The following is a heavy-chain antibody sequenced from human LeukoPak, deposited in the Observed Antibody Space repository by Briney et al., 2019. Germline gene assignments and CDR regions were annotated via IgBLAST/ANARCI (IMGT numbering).Heavy chain of an antibody. D-gene: IGHD2-2*01. CDR1: GFTFSSYA. Sequence: GGSLRLSCAASGFTFSSYAMSWVRQAPGKGLEWVSAISGSGGSTYYADSVKGRFTISRDNSKNTLYLQMNSLGAEDTAVYYCAKVGSSTIYYYYYMDVWGKGTTVTVSS. V-gene: IGHV3-23*01. J-gene: IGHJ6*03. CDR2: ISGSGGST. CDR3: AKVGSSTIYYYYYMDV.